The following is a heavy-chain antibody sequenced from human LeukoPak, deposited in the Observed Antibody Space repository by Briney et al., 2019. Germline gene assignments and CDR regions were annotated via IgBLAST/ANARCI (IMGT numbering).Heavy chain of an antibody. D-gene: IGHD6-13*01. CDR1: GYTFTGYY. Sequence: GASVKVSCKASGYTFTGYYMHWVRQAPGQGLEWMGRINPNSGGTNYAQKFQGRVTMTRDPSIRTVSMELSRLRSDDTAVYYCARDRSSSSWYSDFDYWGQGTLVTVSS. J-gene: IGHJ4*02. CDR2: INPNSGGT. CDR3: ARDRSSSSWYSDFDY. V-gene: IGHV1-2*06.